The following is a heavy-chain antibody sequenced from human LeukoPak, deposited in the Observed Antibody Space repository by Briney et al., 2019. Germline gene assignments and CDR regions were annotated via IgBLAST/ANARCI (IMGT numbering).Heavy chain of an antibody. J-gene: IGHJ6*03. CDR1: GGSISSYY. V-gene: IGHV4-59*01. CDR3: ARVVIVPLGYYMDV. Sequence: SETLSLTCTVSGGSISSYYWSWIRQPPGKGLEWIGYIYYSGNTNYNPSLKSRVTISVDTSKNQFSLKLSSVTAADTAVYYCARVVIVPLGYYMDVWGKGTTVTVSS. CDR2: IYYSGNT. D-gene: IGHD2-15*01.